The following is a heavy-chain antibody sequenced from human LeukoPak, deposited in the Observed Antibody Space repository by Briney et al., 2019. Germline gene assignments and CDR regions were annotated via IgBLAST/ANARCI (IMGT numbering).Heavy chain of an antibody. D-gene: IGHD2-15*01. CDR2: IYYSGST. V-gene: IGHV4-59*01. J-gene: IGHJ3*02. CDR3: ARFPCSGDSCYSGIRAFDT. CDR1: GGSISSYY. Sequence: PSETLSLTCTVSGGSISSYYWSWIRQPPGKGLEWIGYIYYSGSTNYNPSLKSRVTISVDTSKNQFSLKLSSVTAADTAVYYCARFPCSGDSCYSGIRAFDTWGQGTMVTVSS.